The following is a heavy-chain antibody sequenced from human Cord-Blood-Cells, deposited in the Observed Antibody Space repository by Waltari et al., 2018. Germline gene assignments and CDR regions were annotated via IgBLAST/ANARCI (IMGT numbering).Heavy chain of an antibody. Sequence: QMQLVQSGPEVKKPGTSVKVSCKASGFTFTSSAVQWVRQARGQRLEWIGWIVFGSGNTNYAQKYQERVTITRDMSTSTAYMELSSLRSEDTAVYYCAAGSYDILTGYYYYYGMDVWGQGTTVTVSS. CDR2: IVFGSGNT. CDR3: AAGSYDILTGYYYYYGMDV. J-gene: IGHJ6*02. CDR1: GFTFTSSA. D-gene: IGHD3-9*01. V-gene: IGHV1-58*01.